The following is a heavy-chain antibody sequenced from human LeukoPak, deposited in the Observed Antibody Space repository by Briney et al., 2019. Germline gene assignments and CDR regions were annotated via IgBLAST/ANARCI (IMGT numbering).Heavy chain of an antibody. CDR1: GFTFSSYA. V-gene: IGHV3-23*01. CDR2: ISGSGGST. Sequence: GGSLRLSCAASGFTFSSYAMSWVRRAPGKGLEWVSAISGSGGSTYYADSVKGRFTISRDNSKNTLYVQTNSLREEDTAVCYCARDLSSSYGMDVWGQGTTVTVSS. CDR3: ARDLSSSYGMDV. J-gene: IGHJ6*02. D-gene: IGHD6-13*01.